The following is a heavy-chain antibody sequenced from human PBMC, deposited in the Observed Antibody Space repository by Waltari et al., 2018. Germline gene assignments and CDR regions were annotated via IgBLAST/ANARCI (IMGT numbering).Heavy chain of an antibody. CDR1: GFTFSSYE. D-gene: IGHD4-17*01. CDR3: ARDNGDYGDYDY. Sequence: EVQLVESGGGLVQPGGSLRLSCAASGFTFSSYEMNWVRQAPGKGVEWVSYISSSGSTIYYADSVKGRFTIARDNAKNSLYLQMNSLRAEDTAVYYCARDNGDYGDYDYWGQGTLVTVSS. CDR2: ISSSGSTI. J-gene: IGHJ4*02. V-gene: IGHV3-48*03.